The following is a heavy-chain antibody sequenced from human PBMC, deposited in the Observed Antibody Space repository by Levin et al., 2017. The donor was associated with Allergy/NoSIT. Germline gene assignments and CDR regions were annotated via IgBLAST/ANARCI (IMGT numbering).Heavy chain of an antibody. CDR2: ISSSSSYI. V-gene: IGHV3-21*01. CDR1: GFTFSSYS. Sequence: GESLKISCAASGFTFSSYSMNWVRQAPGKGLEWVSSISSSSSYIYYADSVKGRFTISRDNAKNSLYLQMNSLRAEDTAVYYCARDPKYCSGGSCYSEMDVWGQGTTVTVSS. J-gene: IGHJ6*02. D-gene: IGHD2-15*01. CDR3: ARDPKYCSGGSCYSEMDV.